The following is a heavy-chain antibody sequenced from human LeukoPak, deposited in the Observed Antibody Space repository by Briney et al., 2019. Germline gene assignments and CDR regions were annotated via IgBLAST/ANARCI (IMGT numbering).Heavy chain of an antibody. CDR3: ARGSSTWFDP. CDR1: GFTFSSYW. CDR2: INSDGSST. J-gene: IGHJ5*02. V-gene: IGHV3-74*01. Sequence: GGSLRLSCVVSGFTFSSYWMHWVRQVPGKGLVWVSRINSDGSSTSYADSVKGRFTISRDNANNTLYLQMNSLRAEETAVYYCARGSSTWFDPWGQGTLVTVCS.